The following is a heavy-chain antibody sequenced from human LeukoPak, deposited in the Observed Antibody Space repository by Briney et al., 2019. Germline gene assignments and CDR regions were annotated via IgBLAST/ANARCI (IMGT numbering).Heavy chain of an antibody. J-gene: IGHJ4*02. D-gene: IGHD3-22*01. Sequence: SETLSLTCVVSGGSLSTHHWSWIRQSPGRGLEWIGYISDSGSTNYNPSLKSRVTISVDTSKNQFSLMLSSVTAADTAVYYCARGYDSSAYYPFNYWGQGTLDTVSS. CDR1: GGSLSTHH. V-gene: IGHV4-59*11. CDR2: ISDSGST. CDR3: ARGYDSSAYYPFNY.